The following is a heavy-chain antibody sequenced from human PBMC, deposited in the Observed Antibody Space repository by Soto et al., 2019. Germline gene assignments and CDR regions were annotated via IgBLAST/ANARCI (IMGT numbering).Heavy chain of an antibody. D-gene: IGHD2-15*01. CDR2: IYYSGST. J-gene: IGHJ5*02. Sequence: SETLSLTCTVSGGSISSYYWSWIRQPPGKGLEWIGYIYYSGSTNYNPSLKSRVTISVDTSKNQFSLKLSSVTAADTAVYYCARDLGVVAATGWFDPWGQGTLVTLSS. V-gene: IGHV4-59*01. CDR3: ARDLGVVAATGWFDP. CDR1: GGSISSYY.